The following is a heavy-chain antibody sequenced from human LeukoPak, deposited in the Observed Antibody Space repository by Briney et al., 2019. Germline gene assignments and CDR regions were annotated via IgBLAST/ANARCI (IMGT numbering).Heavy chain of an antibody. V-gene: IGHV3-30-3*01. J-gene: IGHJ4*02. D-gene: IGHD3-10*01. CDR2: ISYDGSNK. Sequence: GGSLRLSCAASGFSFSSYAMHWVRQAPGKGLEWVAVISYDGSNKDYADSVKGRFTISRDNSKNTLYLQMNSLRAEDTAVYYCARAPVWFGEWFFDYWGQGTLVTVSS. CDR1: GFSFSSYA. CDR3: ARAPVWFGEWFFDY.